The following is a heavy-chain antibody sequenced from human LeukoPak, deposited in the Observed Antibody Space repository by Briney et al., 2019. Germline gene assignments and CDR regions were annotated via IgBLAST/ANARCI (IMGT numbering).Heavy chain of an antibody. J-gene: IGHJ4*02. CDR2: INTKNGDT. D-gene: IGHD2-21*01. V-gene: IGHV1-18*01. CDR1: GYTLTYNN. Sequence: ASVKVSCKASGYTLTYNNISWVRQAPGQGLEWMGWINTKNGDTNYEQKLQGRVTMTTDTSTNTAYMELRSLRSDDTAVYYCARESGHYYGDNCFYFFDLWGQGFLVTVSS. CDR3: ARESGHYYGDNCFYFFDL.